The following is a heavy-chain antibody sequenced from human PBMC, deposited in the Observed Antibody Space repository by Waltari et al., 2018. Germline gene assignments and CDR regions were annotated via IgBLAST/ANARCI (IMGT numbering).Heavy chain of an antibody. CDR2: INHSGST. D-gene: IGHD4-4*01. J-gene: IGHJ5*02. V-gene: IGHV4-4*02. CDR1: GGSISSSNW. CDR3: ARGLNNYQRGHWFDP. Sequence: QVQLQESGPGLVKPSGTLSLTCAVSGGSISSSNWWSWVRQPPGKGLEWIGEINHSGSTNYNPSLKSRVTISVDTSKNQFSLKLSSVTAADTAVYYCARGLNNYQRGHWFDPWGQGTLVTVSS.